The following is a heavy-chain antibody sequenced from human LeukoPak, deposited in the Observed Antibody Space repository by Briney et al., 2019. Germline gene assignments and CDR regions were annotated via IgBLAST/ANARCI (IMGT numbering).Heavy chain of an antibody. CDR1: GGSISSSSYY. CDR3: ARVGEWMATILADY. V-gene: IGHV4-39*07. CDR2: IYYSGST. D-gene: IGHD5-24*01. Sequence: SETLSLTCTVSGGSISSSSYYWGWIRQPPGKGLEWIGSIYYSGSTYYNPSLKSRVTISVDTSKNQFSLKLSSVTAADTAVHYCARVGEWMATILADYWGQGTLVTVSS. J-gene: IGHJ4*02.